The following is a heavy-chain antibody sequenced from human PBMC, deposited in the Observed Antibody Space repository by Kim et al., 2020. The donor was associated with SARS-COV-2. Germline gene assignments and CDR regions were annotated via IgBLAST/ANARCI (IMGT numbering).Heavy chain of an antibody. D-gene: IGHD4-17*01. J-gene: IGHJ6*02. Sequence: SETLSLTCTVSGGSISSGGYYWSWIRQHPGKGLEWIGYIYYSGSTYYNPSLKSRVTISVDTSKNQFSLKLSSVTAADTAVYYCAREVGDYTADNYYGMDVWGQGTTVTVSS. V-gene: IGHV4-31*03. CDR2: IYYSGST. CDR1: GGSISSGGYY. CDR3: AREVGDYTADNYYGMDV.